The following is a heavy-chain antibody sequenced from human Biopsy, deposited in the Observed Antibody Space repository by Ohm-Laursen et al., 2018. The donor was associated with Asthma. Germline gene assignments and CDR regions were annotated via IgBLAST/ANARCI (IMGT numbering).Heavy chain of an antibody. J-gene: IGHJ4*02. CDR3: AKGRSDWVITESFDY. V-gene: IGHV3-9*01. Sequence: RSLRLSCAASGFKFDEYTMHWVRQAPGKGLEWVSGISWNSATIGYADSVEGRFTISRDNAKNSVFLHMYSLRPEDPAFYYCAKGRSDWVITESFDYWGQGVLVTVSS. CDR2: ISWNSATI. D-gene: IGHD3-9*01. CDR1: GFKFDEYT.